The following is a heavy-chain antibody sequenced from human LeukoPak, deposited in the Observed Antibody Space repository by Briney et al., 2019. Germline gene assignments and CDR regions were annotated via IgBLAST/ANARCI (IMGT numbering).Heavy chain of an antibody. CDR3: ARSSGGGGHDS. Sequence: PSETLSLTCTVSGGSISSYYWSWIRQPPGKGLEWIGYIYYSGSTNYNPSLKSRVTISVDTSKNQFSLKLTSVTAADSAFYFCARSSGGGGHDSWGQGTLVTVSS. CDR2: IYYSGST. D-gene: IGHD6-25*01. J-gene: IGHJ5*01. V-gene: IGHV4-59*08. CDR1: GGSISSYY.